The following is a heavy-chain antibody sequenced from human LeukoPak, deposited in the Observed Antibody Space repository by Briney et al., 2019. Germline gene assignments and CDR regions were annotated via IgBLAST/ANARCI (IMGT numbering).Heavy chain of an antibody. D-gene: IGHD5-12*01. Sequence: GASVKVSCKASGGTFSIYAISWVRQAPGQGLEWMGRIIPIFGTANYAQKFQGRVTITTDESTSTAYMELSSLRSEDTAVYYCARGGLRPTYYFDYWGQGTLVTVSS. V-gene: IGHV1-69*05. CDR2: IIPIFGTA. CDR1: GGTFSIYA. J-gene: IGHJ4*02. CDR3: ARGGLRPTYYFDY.